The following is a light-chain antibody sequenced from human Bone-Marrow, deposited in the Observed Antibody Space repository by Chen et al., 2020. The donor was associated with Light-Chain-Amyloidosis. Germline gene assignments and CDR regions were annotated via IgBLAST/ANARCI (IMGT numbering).Light chain of an antibody. CDR2: EVT. CDR1: SSDVGSYDF. J-gene: IGLJ1*01. Sequence: QSALTQPASVSGPPGQAITISCTGTSSDVGSYDFVSWYQQPAGKAPKLMIYEVTKRPSGVSNRFSGSTSCNSASLTISGLQAEDEADYYCCSYAGSPLYVFGTGTKVSVL. CDR3: CSYAGSPLYV. V-gene: IGLV2-23*02.